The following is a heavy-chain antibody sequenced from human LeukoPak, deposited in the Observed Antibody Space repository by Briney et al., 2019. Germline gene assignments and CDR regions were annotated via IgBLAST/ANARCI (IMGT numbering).Heavy chain of an antibody. CDR2: IYYSGST. J-gene: IGHJ4*02. Sequence: SQTLSLTCTVSGGSISSGDYYWSWIRQPPGKGLEWIGYIYYSGSTYYNPSLKSRVTISADTSKNQFSLKLSSVTAADTAVYYCARINEWPYYFDYWGQGTLVTVSS. CDR1: GGSISSGDYY. D-gene: IGHD3-3*01. V-gene: IGHV4-30-4*01. CDR3: ARINEWPYYFDY.